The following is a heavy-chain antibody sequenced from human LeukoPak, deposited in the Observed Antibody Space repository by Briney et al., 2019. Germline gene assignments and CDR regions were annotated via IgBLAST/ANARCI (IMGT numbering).Heavy chain of an antibody. CDR2: IYYSGST. CDR1: GGSISSYY. D-gene: IGHD4-17*01. J-gene: IGHJ5*02. Sequence: SETLSLTCTVSGGSISSYYWSWIRQPPGKGLEWIGYIYYSGSTNYNPSLKSRVTISVDTSQSQFSLKLSSVTAADTAVYHCARARYGVQFDPWGQGTLVTVSS. CDR3: ARARYGVQFDP. V-gene: IGHV4-59*01.